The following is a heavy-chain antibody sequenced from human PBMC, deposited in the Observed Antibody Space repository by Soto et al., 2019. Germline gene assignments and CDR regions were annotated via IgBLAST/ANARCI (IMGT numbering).Heavy chain of an antibody. J-gene: IGHJ5*02. CDR3: ARAGGGSTVVTYWFDP. CDR2: INPSGGST. CDR1: GYTFTSYY. Sequence: ASVKVSCKASGYTFTSYYMHWVRQAPGQGLEWMGIINPSGGSTSYAQKFQGRVTMTRDTSTSTVYMELSSLRSEDTAVYYCARAGGGSTVVTYWFDPWGQGTLVTVSS. V-gene: IGHV1-46*01. D-gene: IGHD4-17*01.